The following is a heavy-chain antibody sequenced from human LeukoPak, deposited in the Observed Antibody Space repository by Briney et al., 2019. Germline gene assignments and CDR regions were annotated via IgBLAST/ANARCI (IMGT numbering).Heavy chain of an antibody. Sequence: PGGSLRLSCAASGFTFSRYGMSWVRQAPGKGLEWVSHISGSATNTYYAASVKGRFTISRDNSKNTLYLQMNSLRAEDTAMYYCAKGTAYYSLGPWGQGTLATVSS. CDR3: AKGTAYYSLGP. CDR1: GFTFSRYG. D-gene: IGHD3/OR15-3a*01. CDR2: ISGSATNT. V-gene: IGHV3-23*01. J-gene: IGHJ5*02.